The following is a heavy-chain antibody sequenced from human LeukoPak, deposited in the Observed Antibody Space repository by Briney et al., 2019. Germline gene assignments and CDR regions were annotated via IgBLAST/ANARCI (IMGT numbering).Heavy chain of an antibody. V-gene: IGHV3-7*03. J-gene: IGHJ4*02. CDR2: IKQDGSDK. CDR1: GFTFSSYG. CDR3: ARDKIVGATNFDY. Sequence: PGRSLRLSCAASGFTFSSYGMHWVRQAPGKGLEWVANIKQDGSDKYYVDSVKGRFTISRDNAKNSLYLQMNSLRAEDTAVYYCARDKIVGATNFDYWGQGTLVTVSS. D-gene: IGHD1-26*01.